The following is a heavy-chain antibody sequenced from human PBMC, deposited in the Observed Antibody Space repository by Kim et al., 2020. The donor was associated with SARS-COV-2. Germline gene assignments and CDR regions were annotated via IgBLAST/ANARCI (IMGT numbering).Heavy chain of an antibody. J-gene: IGHJ4*02. Sequence: GGSLRLSCAASGFTCGDYAMHWVRQAPGRGLEWVSGISWNSGSIGYADSVKGRFTISRDNAKNSLYLQMNSLRAEDTALYYCAKGSGWSLDYWGQGTLVTVSS. D-gene: IGHD6-19*01. CDR3: AKGSGWSLDY. CDR1: GFTCGDYA. CDR2: ISWNSGSI. V-gene: IGHV3-9*01.